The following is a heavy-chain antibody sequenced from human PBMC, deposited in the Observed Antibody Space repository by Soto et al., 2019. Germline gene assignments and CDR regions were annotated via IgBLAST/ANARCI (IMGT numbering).Heavy chain of an antibody. V-gene: IGHV4-34*01. CDR1: GGSFSGDY. Sequence: QVQLQQWGAGLLKPSETLSLTCAVYGGSFSGDYWSWIRQPQGKGLEWIGEINHSGSTNYNPSLKSRVTISVDTSKNQFSLKLSSVTAADTAVYYCARGLHFDRWGRGTLVTVSS. CDR3: ARGLHFDR. CDR2: INHSGST. J-gene: IGHJ2*01. D-gene: IGHD2-15*01.